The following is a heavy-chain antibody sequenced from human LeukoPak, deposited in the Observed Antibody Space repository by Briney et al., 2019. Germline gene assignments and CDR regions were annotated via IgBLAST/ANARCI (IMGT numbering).Heavy chain of an antibody. CDR2: IYPGDSDT. CDR3: GGGYCSSTSCPRDAFDI. D-gene: IGHD2-2*01. Sequence: PGESLKISCKGSGYSFTSYWIGWVRQMPGKGLEWMGIIYPGDSDTRYSPSFQGQVTISADKSISTAYLQWSSLKALDTAMYYCGGGYCSSTSCPRDAFDIWGQGTMVTVSS. J-gene: IGHJ3*02. V-gene: IGHV5-51*01. CDR1: GYSFTSYW.